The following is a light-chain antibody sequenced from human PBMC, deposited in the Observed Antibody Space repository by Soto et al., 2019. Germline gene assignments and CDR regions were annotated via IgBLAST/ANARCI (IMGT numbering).Light chain of an antibody. CDR3: QQYNTYSSLT. V-gene: IGKV1-13*02. CDR1: LGVARY. Sequence: AIQLTQSPSSLSASVGDRVTITCRASLGVARYLAWYQQKPGTAPKLLIYDASSLESGVPSRFSGSGYGTEFTLTISSLQPDDFATYYCQQYNTYSSLTFGGGTKVDIK. J-gene: IGKJ4*01. CDR2: DAS.